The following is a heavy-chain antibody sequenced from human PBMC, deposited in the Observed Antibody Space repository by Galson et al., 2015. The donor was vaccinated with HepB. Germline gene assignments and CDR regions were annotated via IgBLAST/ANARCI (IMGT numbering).Heavy chain of an antibody. CDR3: ARSTGSSSWYSYYYYGMDV. V-gene: IGHV3-11*06. CDR2: ISSSSSYT. J-gene: IGHJ6*02. Sequence: SLRLSCAASGFTFSDYYMSWIRQAPGKGLEWVSYISSSSSYTNYADSVKGRFTISRDNAKNSLYLQMNSLRAEDTAVYYCARSTGSSSWYSYYYYGMDVWGQGTTVTVSS. CDR1: GFTFSDYY. D-gene: IGHD6-13*01.